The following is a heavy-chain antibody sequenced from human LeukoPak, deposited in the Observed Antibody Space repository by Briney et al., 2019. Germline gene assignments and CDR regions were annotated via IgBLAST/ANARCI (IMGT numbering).Heavy chain of an antibody. Sequence: SGGSLTLSCAASGLTFRNHGTHWARQAPGKGLESLTVISHDGGNDYYRDSVKGQFPISRDNSRNTVFLQMNSLRPGDTAVYYCVESPAYYNMDVWGKGTTVAVSS. J-gene: IGHJ6*03. CDR1: GLTFRNHG. V-gene: IGHV3-30*03. CDR2: ISHDGGND. D-gene: IGHD3-3*01. CDR3: VESPAYYNMDV.